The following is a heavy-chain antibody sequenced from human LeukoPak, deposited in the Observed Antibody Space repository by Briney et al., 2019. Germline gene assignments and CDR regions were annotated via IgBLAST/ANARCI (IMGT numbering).Heavy chain of an antibody. Sequence: GGSLRLSCAASGFTFSSYAMHWVRQAPGKGLEWVAVISYDGSNKYYADSVKGRFTISRDNSKNTLYLQMSSLRAEDTAVYYCARAGYSSSWYPYYFDYWGQGTLVTVSS. CDR2: ISYDGSNK. CDR3: ARAGYSSSWYPYYFDY. V-gene: IGHV3-30-3*01. CDR1: GFTFSSYA. D-gene: IGHD6-13*01. J-gene: IGHJ4*02.